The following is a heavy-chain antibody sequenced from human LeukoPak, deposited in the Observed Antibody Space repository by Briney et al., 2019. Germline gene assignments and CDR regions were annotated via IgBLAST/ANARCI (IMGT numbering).Heavy chain of an antibody. D-gene: IGHD4-23*01. V-gene: IGHV4-30-4*01. J-gene: IGHJ3*02. CDR3: ARDYGGNRDDAFDI. Sequence: PSETLSLTCTVSGGSISSGDYYWRWIRQPPGTGLEWIGYIYYSGSTYYNPSLKSRVTISVDTSKNQFSLKLSSVTAADTAVYYCARDYGGNRDDAFDIWGQGTMVTVSS. CDR1: GGSISSGDYY. CDR2: IYYSGST.